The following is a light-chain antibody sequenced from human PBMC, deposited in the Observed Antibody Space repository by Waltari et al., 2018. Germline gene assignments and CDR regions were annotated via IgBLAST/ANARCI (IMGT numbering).Light chain of an antibody. J-gene: IGLJ1*01. CDR1: SNDIGNYDL. CDR3: FSFVAANSVV. V-gene: IGLV2-23*01. CDR2: GAT. Sequence: QSALTQPASVSGSPGQSITLSCTGTSNDIGNYDLVSWYQQRPGEAPKLVMYGATKRPAGVSNSFSGSNSGKTASLTISGRQTEDEADYYCFSFVAANSVVFGPGTKVTVL.